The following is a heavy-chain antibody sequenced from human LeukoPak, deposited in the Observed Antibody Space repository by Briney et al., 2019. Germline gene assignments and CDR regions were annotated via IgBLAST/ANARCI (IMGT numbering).Heavy chain of an antibody. CDR1: GYTFTSYY. D-gene: IGHD3-9*01. CDR2: INPSGGST. Sequence: GASVKVSCKASGYTFTSYYMHWVRQAPGQGLEWMGIINPSGGSTSYAQKFQGRVTMTRDMSTSTVYVELSRLRSDDTAVYYCTRDLRGSTRYRNFDWFNWFDPWGQGTLVTVSS. J-gene: IGHJ5*02. CDR3: TRDLRGSTRYRNFDWFNWFDP. V-gene: IGHV1-46*01.